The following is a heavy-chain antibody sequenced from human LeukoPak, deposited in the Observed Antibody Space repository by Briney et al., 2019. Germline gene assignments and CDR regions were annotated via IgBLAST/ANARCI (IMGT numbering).Heavy chain of an antibody. CDR2: IYYSGST. J-gene: IGHJ6*03. D-gene: IGHD3/OR15-3a*01. CDR3: ARLGLDYYYYYMDV. CDR1: GGSISSYY. V-gene: IGHV4-59*01. Sequence: SETLSLTCTVSGGSISSYYWSWIRQPPGKGLEGSGYIYYSGSTNYNPSLKSRVTISVDTSKNQFSLKLSSVTAADTAVYYCARLGLDYYYYYMDVWGKGTTVTVSS.